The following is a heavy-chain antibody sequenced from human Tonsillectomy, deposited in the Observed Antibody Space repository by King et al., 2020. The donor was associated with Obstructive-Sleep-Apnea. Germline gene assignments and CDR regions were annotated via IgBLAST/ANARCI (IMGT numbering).Heavy chain of an antibody. Sequence: QLQESGPGLVKPSETLSLTCTVSGGSISSSGYYWDWIRQPPGEGLEWIGSVSSSGSTHYNPSLKSRVTMSIDTSKNQFSLKLSSVTAADTAVYYCAREHRIQLWLPIDSWGQVTLVTVSS. D-gene: IGHD5-18*01. V-gene: IGHV4-39*07. CDR2: VSSSGST. CDR3: AREHRIQLWLPIDS. CDR1: GGSISSSGYY. J-gene: IGHJ4*02.